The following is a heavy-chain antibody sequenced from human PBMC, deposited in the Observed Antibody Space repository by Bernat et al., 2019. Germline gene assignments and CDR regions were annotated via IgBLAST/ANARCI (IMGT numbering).Heavy chain of an antibody. V-gene: IGHV3-30-3*01. CDR3: ARGDPGNYYYYGMDV. J-gene: IGHJ6*02. CDR1: GFTFSSYA. CDR2: ISYDGSNK. Sequence: QVQLVESGGGVVQPGRSLRLSCAASGFTFSSYAMHWVRQAPGKGPEWVAVISYDGSNKYYADSVKGRFTISRDNSKNTLYLQMNSLRAEDTAVYYCARGDPGNYYYYGMDVWGQGTTVTVSS. D-gene: IGHD6-13*01.